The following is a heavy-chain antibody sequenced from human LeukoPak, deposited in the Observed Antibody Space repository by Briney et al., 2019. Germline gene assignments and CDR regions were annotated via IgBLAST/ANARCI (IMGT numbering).Heavy chain of an antibody. D-gene: IGHD2-8*01. CDR2: INPNSGGT. Sequence: ASVKVSCKASGYTFTGYCMHWVRQAPGQGLEWMGWINPNSGGTNYAQKFQGRVTMTRDTSISTAYMELSRLRSDDTAVYYCARAPILMVYAKDWGQGTLVTVSS. CDR3: ARAPILMVYAKD. V-gene: IGHV1-2*02. J-gene: IGHJ4*02. CDR1: GYTFTGYC.